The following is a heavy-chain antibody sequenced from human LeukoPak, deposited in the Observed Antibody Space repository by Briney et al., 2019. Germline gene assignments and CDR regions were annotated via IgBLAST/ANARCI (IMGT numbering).Heavy chain of an antibody. D-gene: IGHD2-2*01. V-gene: IGHV3-23*01. CDR1: GFTFSSYA. J-gene: IGHJ4*02. CDR2: ISGSGGST. CDR3: TKDHTLYCSSTSCYAPSFDY. Sequence: GGSLRLSCAASGFTFSSYAMSWVRQAPGKGLEWVSGISGSGGSTYYADSVKGRFTISRDNSKNTLYLQMNSLRAEDTAVYYCTKDHTLYCSSTSCYAPSFDYWAQGTLVTVSS.